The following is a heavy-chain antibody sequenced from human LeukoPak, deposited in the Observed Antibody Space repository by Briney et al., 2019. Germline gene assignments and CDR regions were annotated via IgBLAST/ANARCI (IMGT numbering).Heavy chain of an antibody. CDR3: ARVYTSSWRYLDY. CDR2: ISAYNCNT. D-gene: IGHD6-13*01. CDR1: GYTFISYD. J-gene: IGHJ4*02. Sequence: ASVKVSCKASGYTFISYDINWVRQAPGQGLEWMGWISAYNCNTNYAQKLQGRVTMTTDTSTSTAYMELRSLRSDDTAVYYCARVYTSSWRYLDYWGQGTLVTVSS. V-gene: IGHV1-18*01.